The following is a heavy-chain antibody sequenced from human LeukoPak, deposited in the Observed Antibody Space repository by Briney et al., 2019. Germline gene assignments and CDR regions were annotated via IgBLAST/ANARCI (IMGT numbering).Heavy chain of an antibody. Sequence: GGSLTLSCAAAGFTFTDYSMNWVRQAPGKGLEWVSTISSDSGHIYYADSVKGRFTISRDNAKNSLYLQMNSLRAEDTAVYYCARDYYDSSWGQGTLVTVSS. D-gene: IGHD3-22*01. V-gene: IGHV3-21*01. J-gene: IGHJ4*02. CDR1: GFTFTDYS. CDR3: ARDYYDSS. CDR2: ISSDSGHI.